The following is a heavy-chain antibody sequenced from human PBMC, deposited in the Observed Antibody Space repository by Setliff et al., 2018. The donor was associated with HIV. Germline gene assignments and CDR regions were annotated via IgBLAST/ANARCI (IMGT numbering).Heavy chain of an antibody. CDR2: INHNGVT. CDR1: GDSFSGNY. J-gene: IGHJ6*02. V-gene: IGHV4-34*01. D-gene: IGHD6-19*01. Sequence: ASETLSLTCAVYGDSFSGNYWSWIRQPPGKGLEWIGEINHNGVTNYSPSLKSRLTISIDTPKRQFSLKLTTATAADSGVYYCVRGGGSGWRQNYYGMGVWGQGTTVTVS. CDR3: VRGGGSGWRQNYYGMGV.